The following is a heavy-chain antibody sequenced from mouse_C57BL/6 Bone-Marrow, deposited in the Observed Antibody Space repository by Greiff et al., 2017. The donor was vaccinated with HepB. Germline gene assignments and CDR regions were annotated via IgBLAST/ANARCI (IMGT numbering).Heavy chain of an antibody. Sequence: EVQLQQSGPELVKPGASVKISCKASGYTFTDYNMDWVKQSHGKSLEWIGDINPNNGGTIYNQKFKGKATLTVDKSSSTAYMELRSLTSEDTAVYYCARGLRGVAYWGQGTLVTVSA. D-gene: IGHD2-4*01. J-gene: IGHJ3*01. CDR1: GYTFTDYN. CDR3: ARGLRGVAY. V-gene: IGHV1-18*01. CDR2: INPNNGGT.